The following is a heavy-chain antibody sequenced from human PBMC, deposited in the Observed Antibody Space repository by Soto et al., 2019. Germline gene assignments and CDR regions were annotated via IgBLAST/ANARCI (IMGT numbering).Heavy chain of an antibody. Sequence: SETLSLTCXVSRVSVSSRSYSWSWIRLPPGKGLEWIGYIHDSGSTTYNPSLKSRVTISVDTSKNQFSLKLNSVTSADTAVYYCARAKVVAYRYDTSGYYTTFDFWGQGALVTVSS. D-gene: IGHD3-22*01. J-gene: IGHJ4*02. V-gene: IGHV4-61*01. CDR2: IHDSGST. CDR1: RVSVSSRSYS. CDR3: ARAKVVAYRYDTSGYYTTFDF.